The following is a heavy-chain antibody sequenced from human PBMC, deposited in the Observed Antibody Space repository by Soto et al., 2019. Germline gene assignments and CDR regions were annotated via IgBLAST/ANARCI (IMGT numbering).Heavy chain of an antibody. Sequence: ASETLSLTCTVSGGSISSYYWSWIRQPPGKGLEWIGYIYYSGGTNYNPSLKSRVTISVDTSKNQFSLKLSSVTAADTAVYYCAKGGRQWLVTSDFNYWGQGALVTVSS. CDR3: AKGGRQWLVTSDFNY. D-gene: IGHD6-19*01. J-gene: IGHJ4*02. CDR2: IYYSGGT. CDR1: GGSISSYY. V-gene: IGHV4-59*08.